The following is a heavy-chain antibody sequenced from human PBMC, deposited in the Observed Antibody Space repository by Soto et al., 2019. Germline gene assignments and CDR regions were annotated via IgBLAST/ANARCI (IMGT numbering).Heavy chain of an antibody. CDR1: GGSLSNYG. D-gene: IGHD3-9*01. CDR3: ARGDATKIVVTTYYAMDV. J-gene: IGHJ6*02. CDR2: IIPVFGTA. Sequence: QVQLVQSGAEVKKPGSSVKVSCKASGGSLSNYGISWVRQAPGQGLEWMGGIIPVFGTANYAQKFQGRVTITADECTSIVYMAVTSLRSEDTAVYYCARGDATKIVVTTYYAMDVWGQGTTVTVSS. V-gene: IGHV1-69*12.